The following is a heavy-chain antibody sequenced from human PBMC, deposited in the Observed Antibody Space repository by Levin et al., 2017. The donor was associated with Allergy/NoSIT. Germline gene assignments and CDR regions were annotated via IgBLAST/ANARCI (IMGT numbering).Heavy chain of an antibody. V-gene: IGHV5-51*01. D-gene: IGHD6-13*01. J-gene: IGHJ5*02. Sequence: GESLKISCKGSGYSFTSYWIGWVRQMPGKGLEWMGIIYPGDSDTRYSPSFQGQVTISADKSISTAYLQWSSLKASDTGMYYCARHGVVYSSLNWFDPWGQGTLVTVSS. CDR1: GYSFTSYW. CDR2: IYPGDSDT. CDR3: ARHGVVYSSLNWFDP.